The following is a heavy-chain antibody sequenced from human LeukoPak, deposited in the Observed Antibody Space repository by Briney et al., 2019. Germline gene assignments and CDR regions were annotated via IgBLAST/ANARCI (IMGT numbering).Heavy chain of an antibody. CDR1: GFTVSSNY. CDR3: ARELDYYDSSGYHNWFDP. V-gene: IGHV3-66*01. CDR2: IYSGGST. D-gene: IGHD3-22*01. Sequence: PGGSLRPSCAASGFTVSSNYMSWVRQAPGKGLEWVSVIYSGGSTYYADSVKGRFTISRDNSKNTLYLQMNSLRAEDTAVYYCARELDYYDSSGYHNWFDPWGQGTLVTVSS. J-gene: IGHJ5*02.